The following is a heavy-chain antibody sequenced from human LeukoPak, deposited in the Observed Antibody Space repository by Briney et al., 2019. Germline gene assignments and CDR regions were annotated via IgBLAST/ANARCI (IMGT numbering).Heavy chain of an antibody. V-gene: IGHV3-23*01. CDR3: VKDPRDTYGTNWFVS. J-gene: IGHJ5*01. CDR2: ISGTGGAT. CDR1: GFNFGNYA. Sequence: GGSRRLSCVAAGFNFGNYAMSWVRQAPGKGLQWVSQISGTGGATWYAGFARDRFTISRDNSKKTLYLQMSGLRVEDTAMYYCVKDPRDTYGTNWFVSWGQGTLLIVSS. D-gene: IGHD2-21*01.